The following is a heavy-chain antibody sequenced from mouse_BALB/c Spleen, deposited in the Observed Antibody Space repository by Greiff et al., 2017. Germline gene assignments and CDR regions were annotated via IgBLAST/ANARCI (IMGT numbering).Heavy chain of an antibody. CDR1: GFSLSSYG. CDR2: IWAGGST. V-gene: IGHV2-9*02. CDR3: ARDDGYHYAMDY. Sequence: VKLMESGPGLVAPSQSLSISCTASGFSLSSYGVHWVRQPPGKGLEWLGVIWAGGSTNYNSTLMSRLRISKDNSKSQVFLKMNSLQTDDTAMYYCARDDGYHYAMDYWGQGTSVTVSS. D-gene: IGHD2-3*01. J-gene: IGHJ4*01.